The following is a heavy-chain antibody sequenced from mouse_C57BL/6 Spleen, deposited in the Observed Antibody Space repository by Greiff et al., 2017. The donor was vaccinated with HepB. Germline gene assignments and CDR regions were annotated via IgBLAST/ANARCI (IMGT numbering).Heavy chain of an antibody. Sequence: QVQLQQSGAELVMPGASVKLSCKASGYTFTSYWMHWVKQRPGQGLEWIGEIDPSDSYTNYNQKFKGKSTLTVDKSSSTAYMQLSSLTSEDSAVYYCARFRDVWGTGTTVTVSS. D-gene: IGHD3-3*01. J-gene: IGHJ1*03. V-gene: IGHV1-69*01. CDR3: ARFRDV. CDR2: IDPSDSYT. CDR1: GYTFTSYW.